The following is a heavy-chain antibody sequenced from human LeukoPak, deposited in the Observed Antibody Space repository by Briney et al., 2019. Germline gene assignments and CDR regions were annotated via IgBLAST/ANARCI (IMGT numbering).Heavy chain of an antibody. V-gene: IGHV4-31*03. Sequence: SETLSLTCTVSGGSISSGGYYCSWIRQHPGKGLEWIGYIYYSGSTYYNPSLKSRVTISVDTSKNQFSLKLSSVTAADTAVYYCARRRIVVAPYYFDYWGQGTLVTVSS. CDR3: ARRRIVVAPYYFDY. D-gene: IGHD3-22*01. CDR2: IYYSGST. CDR1: GGSISSGGYY. J-gene: IGHJ4*02.